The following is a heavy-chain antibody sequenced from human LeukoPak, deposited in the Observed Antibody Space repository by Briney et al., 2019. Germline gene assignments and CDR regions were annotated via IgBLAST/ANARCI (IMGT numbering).Heavy chain of an antibody. CDR2: IIGGGGST. J-gene: IGHJ4*02. D-gene: IGHD5-18*01. V-gene: IGHV3-23*01. CDR3: AYSYGYFYFDY. Sequence: PGGTLRLACAASGFPFSSHGMSWVRQAPGKGLEWVSGIIGGGGSTYYADSAKGRFTISRDNAKNSLYLQMNSLRAEDTAVYYCAYSYGYFYFDYWGQGTLVTVSS. CDR1: GFPFSSHG.